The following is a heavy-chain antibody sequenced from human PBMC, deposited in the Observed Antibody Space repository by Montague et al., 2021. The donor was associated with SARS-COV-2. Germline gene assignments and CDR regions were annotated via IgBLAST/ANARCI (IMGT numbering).Heavy chain of an antibody. V-gene: IGHV4-59*01. CDR1: GDSISDYY. CDR2: IFRSGAT. D-gene: IGHD3-10*01. J-gene: IGHJ6*02. Sequence: SETLSLTCTVSGDSISDYYWSWIWQPPGMGLEWIGYIFRSGATNYNPPLKSRVIISLDTSKSQFSLRLGSVTAADTAIYYCARTSRGSRYFYGVDVWGQGTTVTVSS. CDR3: ARTSRGSRYFYGVDV.